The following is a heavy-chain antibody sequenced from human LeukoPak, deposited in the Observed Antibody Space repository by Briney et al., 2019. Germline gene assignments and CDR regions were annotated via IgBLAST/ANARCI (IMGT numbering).Heavy chain of an antibody. J-gene: IGHJ5*02. CDR1: GFTFSSYG. D-gene: IGHD6-13*01. CDR2: ISYDGSNK. Sequence: ARSLRLSCAASGFTFSSYGMHWVRQAPGKGLEWEAVISYDGSNKYYADSVKGRFNICRDNSKNTLYLQMNSLRAEDTAVYYCAKDSRWLWIAAAGPNWFDPWGQGTLVTVSS. CDR3: AKDSRWLWIAAAGPNWFDP. V-gene: IGHV3-30*18.